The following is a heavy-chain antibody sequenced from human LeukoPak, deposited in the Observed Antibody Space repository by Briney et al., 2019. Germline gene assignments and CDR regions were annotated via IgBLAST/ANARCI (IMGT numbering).Heavy chain of an antibody. CDR3: ARGSNDDFWSGYSN. CDR2: ISAYNGNT. J-gene: IGHJ4*02. D-gene: IGHD3-3*01. V-gene: IGHV1-18*01. CDR1: GYTFTSYG. Sequence: ASAKVSCKASGYTFTSYGISWMRQAPGQGLEWMGWISAYNGNTNYAQKLQGRVTMTTDTSTSTAYMELRSLRSDDTAVYYCARGSNDDFWSGYSNWGQGTLVTVSS.